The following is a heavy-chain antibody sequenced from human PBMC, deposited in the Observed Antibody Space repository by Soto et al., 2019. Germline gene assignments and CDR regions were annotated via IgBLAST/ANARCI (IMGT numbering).Heavy chain of an antibody. D-gene: IGHD1-7*01. CDR3: ATRGTTSHYYYYYYYMDV. CDR1: GYTFTSYY. J-gene: IGHJ6*03. V-gene: IGHV1-46*03. Sequence: ASVTVSCQASGYTFTSYYMHWVRQAPGQGLEWMGIINPSGGSTSYAQKFQGRVTMTRDTSTSTVYMELSSLRSEDTAVYYCATRGTTSHYYYYYYYMDVWGKGTTVTVSS. CDR2: INPSGGST.